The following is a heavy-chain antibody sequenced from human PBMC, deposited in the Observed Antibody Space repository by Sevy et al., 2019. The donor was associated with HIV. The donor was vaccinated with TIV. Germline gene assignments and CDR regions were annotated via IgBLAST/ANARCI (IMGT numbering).Heavy chain of an antibody. D-gene: IGHD5-12*01. CDR1: GFTFSDAW. Sequence: GGSLRLSCAASGFTFSDAWMSWVRQAPGKGLEWVGRIKNKSDGGTTDYAAPVKGRFTISRDDSKNTLYLQMNSLKNEDTAVYYCTTLGYSVSQIHYYLDVWGKGTTVTVSS. CDR3: TTLGYSVSQIHYYLDV. J-gene: IGHJ6*03. V-gene: IGHV3-15*01. CDR2: IKNKSDGGTT.